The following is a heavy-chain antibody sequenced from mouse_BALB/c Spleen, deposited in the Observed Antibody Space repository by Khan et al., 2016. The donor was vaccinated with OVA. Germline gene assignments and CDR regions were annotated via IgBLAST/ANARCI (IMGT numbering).Heavy chain of an antibody. Sequence: QVQLKESGPGLVQPSQSLSITCTVSGFSLTIYSVHWVRQSPGKGLEWLGVIWSAGSTDYNAAFISRLTIRKDNSRSHVFFKMNSLQPNDTAIYYGARRGYDYGRGALFAYWGQGTLVTVSA. V-gene: IGHV2-2*02. CDR1: GFSLTIYS. J-gene: IGHJ3*01. D-gene: IGHD2-4*01. CDR2: IWSAGST. CDR3: ARRGYDYGRGALFAY.